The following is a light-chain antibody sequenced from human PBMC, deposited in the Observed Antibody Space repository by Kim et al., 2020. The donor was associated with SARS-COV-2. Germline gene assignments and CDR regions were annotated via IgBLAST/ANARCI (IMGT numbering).Light chain of an antibody. CDR2: RNN. CDR1: NSNIGVNT. V-gene: IGLV1-44*01. J-gene: IGLJ3*02. Sequence: GQMVTISCSGSNSNIGVNTVNWYQQFPGTAPQLLIYRNNQRPSGVPDRFSGSKSGTSASLALSGLLSEDEADYYCATWDDSLNAWVFGGGTQLTVL. CDR3: ATWDDSLNAWV.